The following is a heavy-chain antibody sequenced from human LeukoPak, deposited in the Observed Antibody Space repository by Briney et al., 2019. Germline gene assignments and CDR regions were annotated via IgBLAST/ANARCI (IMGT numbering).Heavy chain of an antibody. CDR2: ISSLGRTI. V-gene: IGHV3-48*01. CDR1: GFTLTSYS. Sequence: GGSLRLSCAASGFTLTSYSMNWVRPAPGKGLEWVSYISSLGRTIYYADSVKGRFTISRDSAKNLLSLHMSSLRAEDTAVYFCARGGYTYGLDYWGQGTLVTVSS. J-gene: IGHJ4*02. D-gene: IGHD5-18*01. CDR3: ARGGYTYGLDY.